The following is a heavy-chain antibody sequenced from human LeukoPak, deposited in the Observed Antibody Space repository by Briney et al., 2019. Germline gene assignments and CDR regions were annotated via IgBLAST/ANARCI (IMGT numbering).Heavy chain of an antibody. V-gene: IGHV3-7*01. J-gene: IGHJ5*02. CDR3: ARGRRNWNTNWFDP. CDR1: GFTFSSYW. CDR2: IKQDGSEK. Sequence: GGSLRLSCAASGFTFSSYWMSWVRQAPGKGLEWVANIKQDGSEKYYVDSVKGRFTISRDNAKNSLYLQMNSLRAEDTAVYYCARGRRNWNTNWFDPWGQGTLVTVSS. D-gene: IGHD1/OR15-1a*01.